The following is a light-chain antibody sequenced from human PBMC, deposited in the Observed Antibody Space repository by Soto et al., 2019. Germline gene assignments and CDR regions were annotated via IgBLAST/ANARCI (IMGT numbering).Light chain of an antibody. V-gene: IGLV2-14*01. CDR2: EVS. CDR1: SSDVGGYSY. J-gene: IGLJ1*01. CDR3: SSYTSSSTI. Sequence: QSLPTQPASVSGAPGQAITISRTGTSSDVGGYSYVSWYQQQPGKAPKLMIYEVSNRPSGVSNRFSGSKSGNTAFMTISGLQAEDEADYYCSSYTSSSTIFGTGTKVTVL.